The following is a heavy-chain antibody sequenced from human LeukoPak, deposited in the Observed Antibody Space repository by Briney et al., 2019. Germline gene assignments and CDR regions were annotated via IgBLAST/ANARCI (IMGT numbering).Heavy chain of an antibody. CDR2: MYYTGTT. J-gene: IGHJ4*02. CDR3: ALVLYHSGSPGP. D-gene: IGHD6-13*01. CDR1: GGSIRSLGYS. Sequence: SETLSLTCSVSGGSIRSLGYSWGWIRQPPGKGLEWIASMYYTGTTYYNPSLKSRVTMSVDTSKNQFSLNLTSVTAAGTALYYCALVLYHSGSPGPWGQGTLVTVSS. V-gene: IGHV4-39*07.